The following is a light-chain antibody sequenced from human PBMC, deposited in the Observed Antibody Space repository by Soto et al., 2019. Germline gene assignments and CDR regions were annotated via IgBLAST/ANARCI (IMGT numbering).Light chain of an antibody. CDR3: AKWDDRLRVYV. CDR2: RND. CDR1: TSRSGSNY. J-gene: IGLJ1*01. Sequence: QSVLPQPPSASGTPGQRVTISCSTSTSRSGSNYVYWYQQLPGTAPKLLIYRNDQRPSGVPDRISGSKSGTSASLAISGLRSEDEADYFCAKWDDRLRVYVFGTGTKLTVL. V-gene: IGLV1-47*01.